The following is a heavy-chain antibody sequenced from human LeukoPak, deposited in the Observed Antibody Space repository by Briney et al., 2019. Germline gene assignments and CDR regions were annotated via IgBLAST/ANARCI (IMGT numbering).Heavy chain of an antibody. J-gene: IGHJ4*02. CDR3: AKGRGSSSRMIFDF. V-gene: IGHV3-48*03. D-gene: IGHD6-13*01. Sequence: AGGSLRLSCAASGFTFSNYEMNWVRQAPGKGLEWVSYITSSGNTIYYADSVKGRFTISRDNSKNTLYLQVNSLRAEDTAVYYCAKGRGSSSRMIFDFWGQGTLVTVSS. CDR2: ITSSGNTI. CDR1: GFTFSNYE.